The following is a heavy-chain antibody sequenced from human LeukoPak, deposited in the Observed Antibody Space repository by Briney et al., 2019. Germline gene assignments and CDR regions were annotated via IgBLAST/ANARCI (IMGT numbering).Heavy chain of an antibody. CDR2: LTPNSGDT. Sequence: ASVKVSCKASGYTFTAYYIHWVRQAPGQGLEWMGRLTPNSGDTTYAQKFQGRVTMTRDTSIGTAYLEFSSLRSDDTAMYYCAREVCLGSCYNLGWFDPWGQGTLVTVSS. D-gene: IGHD2-15*01. CDR3: AREVCLGSCYNLGWFDP. J-gene: IGHJ5*02. V-gene: IGHV1-2*06. CDR1: GYTFTAYY.